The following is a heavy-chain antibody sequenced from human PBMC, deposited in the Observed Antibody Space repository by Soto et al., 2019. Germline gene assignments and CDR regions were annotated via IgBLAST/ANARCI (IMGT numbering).Heavy chain of an antibody. CDR1: GFTFSSYS. CDR3: ARDYYDILTGYPFDY. Sequence: GSLRLSCAASGFTFSSYSMNWVRQAPGKGLEWVSSISSSSSYIYYADSVKGRFTISRDNAKNSLYLQMNSLRAEDTAVYYCARDYYDILTGYPFDYWGQGTLVTVSS. J-gene: IGHJ4*02. D-gene: IGHD3-9*01. V-gene: IGHV3-21*01. CDR2: ISSSSSYI.